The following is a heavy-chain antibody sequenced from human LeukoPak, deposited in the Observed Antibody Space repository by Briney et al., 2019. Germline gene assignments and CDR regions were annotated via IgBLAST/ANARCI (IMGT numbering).Heavy chain of an antibody. CDR2: ISSSGSTI. J-gene: IGHJ3*02. V-gene: IGHV3-11*01. D-gene: IGHD3-9*01. CDR1: GFTYSDYY. Sequence: GGSLRLSCAASGFTYSDYYMSWIRQDPGKGLEWVSYISSSGSTIYYADSVKGRFTISRDNAKNSLYLQMNSLRAEDTAVYYCARDSMYYDILTGSRTDAFDIWGQGTMVTVSA. CDR3: ARDSMYYDILTGSRTDAFDI.